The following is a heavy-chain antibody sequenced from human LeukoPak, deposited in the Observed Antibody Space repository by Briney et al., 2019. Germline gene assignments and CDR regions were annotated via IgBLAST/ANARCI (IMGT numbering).Heavy chain of an antibody. D-gene: IGHD5-18*01. Sequence: SETLSLTCTVSGGSISSYYWSWIRQPPGKGLEWIGYIHDIGSTNYNPSLKSRVTISLDTSKNQFSLKLTSVTAADTAVYFCARVPTAMVTFDYWGQGTLVTVSS. CDR3: ARVPTAMVTFDY. CDR2: IHDIGST. V-gene: IGHV4-59*08. CDR1: GGSISSYY. J-gene: IGHJ4*02.